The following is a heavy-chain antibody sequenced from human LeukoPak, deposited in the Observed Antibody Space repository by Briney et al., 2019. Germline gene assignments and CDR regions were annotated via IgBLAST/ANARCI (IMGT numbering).Heavy chain of an antibody. D-gene: IGHD2-2*02. Sequence: SETLSLTCAVYGGSFSGYYWSWIRQPPGKGLEWIGEIDHSGSTNYNPSLKSRVTISVDTSKNQSSLKLSSVTAADTAVYYCARVVVVPAAIGDVWGKGTTVTVSS. J-gene: IGHJ6*04. CDR3: ARVVVVPAAIGDV. V-gene: IGHV4-34*01. CDR1: GGSFSGYY. CDR2: IDHSGST.